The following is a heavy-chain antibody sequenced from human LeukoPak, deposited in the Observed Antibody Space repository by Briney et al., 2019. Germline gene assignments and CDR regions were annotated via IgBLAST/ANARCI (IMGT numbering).Heavy chain of an antibody. D-gene: IGHD5-12*01. CDR3: AKDTTPLRGYSGYGHY. Sequence: GGSLRLSCAASGFTFADYAMHWVRQAPGKGLEWVSLISGDGYGTYYADSVKGRFTISRDNTENSLYLQMNSLRTEDTAFYYCAKDTTPLRGYSGYGHYWGQGTLVTVSS. V-gene: IGHV3-43*02. J-gene: IGHJ4*02. CDR1: GFTFADYA. CDR2: ISGDGYGT.